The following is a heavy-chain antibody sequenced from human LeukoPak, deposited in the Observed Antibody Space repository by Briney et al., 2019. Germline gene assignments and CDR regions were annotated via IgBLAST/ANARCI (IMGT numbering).Heavy chain of an antibody. CDR1: GYTFTRYY. J-gene: IGHJ5*02. CDR2: INPGGGST. Sequence: ASVKVSCKASGYTFTRYYMHWVRQAPGQGLEWMGIINPGGGSTSYAQKFQGRVTLTRDMSTGTVYMELSSLRSDDTAVYYCARGSAIAARPYGRFDPWGQGTLVTVSS. CDR3: ARGSAIAARPYGRFDP. V-gene: IGHV1-46*01. D-gene: IGHD6-6*01.